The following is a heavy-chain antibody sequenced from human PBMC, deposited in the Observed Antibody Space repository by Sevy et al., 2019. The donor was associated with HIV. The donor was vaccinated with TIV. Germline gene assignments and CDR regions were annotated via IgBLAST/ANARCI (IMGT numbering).Heavy chain of an antibody. CDR1: GFTFSNYA. V-gene: IGHV3-23*01. D-gene: IGHD3-22*01. J-gene: IGHJ4*02. CDR2: ISGSGGSGTKT. CDR3: ARKYDSSGYFDY. Sequence: GGSLRLSCAASGFTFSNYAMNWVRQAPGKGLEWVSGISGSGGSGTKTNYADSVKGRFTISRDDSKNSLFLQLNSLRAEDTAIYYCARKYDSSGYFDYWGLGTLVTVSS.